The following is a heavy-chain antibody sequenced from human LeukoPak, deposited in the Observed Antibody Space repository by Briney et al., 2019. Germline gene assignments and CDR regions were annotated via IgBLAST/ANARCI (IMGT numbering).Heavy chain of an antibody. Sequence: PGGSLRLSCVASGFPVNSTYMNWVRQAPGKGLEWVSGISASGNSTYYADSVKGRFTISRDNSKNTLYLRMNSLRAEDTALYYYARLPNYTTGWLNWFDPWGQGTLVTVSS. CDR2: ISASGNST. CDR3: ARLPNYTTGWLNWFDP. CDR1: GFPVNSTY. V-gene: IGHV3-23*01. J-gene: IGHJ5*02. D-gene: IGHD6-19*01.